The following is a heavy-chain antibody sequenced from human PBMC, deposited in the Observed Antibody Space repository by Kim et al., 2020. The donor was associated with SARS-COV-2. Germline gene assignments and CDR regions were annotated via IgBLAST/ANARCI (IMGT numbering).Heavy chain of an antibody. D-gene: IGHD3-16*02. Sequence: GGSLRLSCAASGFTFSDYYMSWIRQAPGKGLECVSYISSSSSYTNYADSVKGRFTISRDNAKNSLYLQMNSLRAEDTAVYYCARFGYDYVWGSYRGYYSYYGMDVWGQGTTVTVSS. CDR3: ARFGYDYVWGSYRGYYSYYGMDV. CDR1: GFTFSDYY. CDR2: ISSSSSYT. J-gene: IGHJ6*02. V-gene: IGHV3-11*03.